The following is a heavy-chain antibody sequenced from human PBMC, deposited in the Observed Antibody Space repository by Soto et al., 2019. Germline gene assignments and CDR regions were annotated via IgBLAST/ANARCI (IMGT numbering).Heavy chain of an antibody. J-gene: IGHJ6*02. Sequence: GGSLRLSCAASGFTFSRYSMNWVRQAPGKGLEWVSYISSSGSTIYYADSVKGRFTISRDNAKNSLYLQMNSLRAEDTAVYHCARELTIFGVVIMRYGMDVWGQGTTVTVSS. D-gene: IGHD3-3*01. CDR1: GFTFSRYS. CDR2: ISSSGSTI. CDR3: ARELTIFGVVIMRYGMDV. V-gene: IGHV3-48*04.